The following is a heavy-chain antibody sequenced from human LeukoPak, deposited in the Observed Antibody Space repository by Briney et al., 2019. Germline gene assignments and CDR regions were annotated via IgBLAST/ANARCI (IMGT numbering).Heavy chain of an antibody. D-gene: IGHD6-13*01. CDR2: ITNDGSNK. CDR1: GFTFSSYG. J-gene: IGHJ4*02. Sequence: GGSLRLSCAASGFTFSSYGMHWLRQAPGKGLEWVADITNDGSNKYYADSVKGRFTISRDNSKNTLYLQMNSLRAEDTAVYYCAKDFAAAGTGGGYWGQGTLVTVSS. CDR3: AKDFAAAGTGGGY. V-gene: IGHV3-30*18.